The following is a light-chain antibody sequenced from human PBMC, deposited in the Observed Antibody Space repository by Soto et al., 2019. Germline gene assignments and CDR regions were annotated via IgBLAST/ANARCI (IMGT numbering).Light chain of an antibody. J-gene: IGLJ2*01. V-gene: IGLV1-51*01. CDR3: GTWDSSLSVVV. CDR2: DNN. CDR1: SSNIGNNY. Sequence: HSVLTQPPSVSAAPGQKVTISCSGSSSNIGNNYVSWYQQLPGTAPKLLIYDNNKRPSGIPDRFSGSTSGTSATLGITGLQTGDEADYYCGTWDSSLSVVVLGGGTKLTVL.